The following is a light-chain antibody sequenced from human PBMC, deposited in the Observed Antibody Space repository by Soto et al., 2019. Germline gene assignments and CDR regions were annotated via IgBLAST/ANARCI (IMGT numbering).Light chain of an antibody. V-gene: IGKV1-5*01. J-gene: IGKJ5*01. CDR1: QSISSW. Sequence: DIQMTQSPSTLSASVGDRVTITCRASQSISSWLAWYQQKPGKAPKLLIYDASSLESGVPSRFSGSGSGTEFTLTISSLQPDDFATYYCHQYNSYPITFGQGTRLE. CDR3: HQYNSYPIT. CDR2: DAS.